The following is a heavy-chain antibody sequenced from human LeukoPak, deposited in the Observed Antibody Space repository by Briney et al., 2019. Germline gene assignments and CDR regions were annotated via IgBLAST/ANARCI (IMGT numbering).Heavy chain of an antibody. D-gene: IGHD3-22*01. J-gene: IGHJ4*02. V-gene: IGHV3-48*01. CDR3: ARAQVRLGINFDY. Sequence: PGGSLRLSCAASGFTFSSHWIHWVRQAPGKGLEWVSHISNSSATIYNADSVKGRFTISRDNAKNSLYLQMNSLRAEDTAVYYCARAQVRLGINFDYWGQGTLVTVSS. CDR1: GFTFSSHW. CDR2: ISNSSATI.